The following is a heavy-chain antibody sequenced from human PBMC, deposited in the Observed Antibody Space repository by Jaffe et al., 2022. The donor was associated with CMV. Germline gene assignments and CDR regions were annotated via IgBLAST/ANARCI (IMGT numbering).Heavy chain of an antibody. CDR1: GFTFDNYA. D-gene: IGHD5-12*01. CDR3: TRGLDGYDPVFDY. J-gene: IGHJ4*02. Sequence: EVQLVESGGGLVQPGRSLRLSCAASGFTFDNYAMHWVRQVPGKGLQWVSTISWNSAKITYADSVKGRFTIFRDNAKNSLNLQMNSLRAEDTALYYCTRGLDGYDPVFDYWGQGTLVTVSS. V-gene: IGHV3-9*01. CDR2: ISWNSAKI.